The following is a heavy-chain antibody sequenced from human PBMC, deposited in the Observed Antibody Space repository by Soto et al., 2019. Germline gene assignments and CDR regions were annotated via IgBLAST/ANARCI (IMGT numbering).Heavy chain of an antibody. CDR3: ARDLGQQLVHYYYCYGMDV. CDR2: ISAYNGNT. J-gene: IGHJ6*02. CDR1: GYTFTSYG. D-gene: IGHD6-13*01. V-gene: IGHV1-18*01. Sequence: QVQLVQSGAEVKKPGASVKVSCKASGYTFTSYGISWVRQAPGQGLEWMGWISAYNGNTNYAQKLQGRVTMTTDTSTSTAYMALRSLRSDDTAVYYCARDLGQQLVHYYYCYGMDVWGQGTTVTVSS.